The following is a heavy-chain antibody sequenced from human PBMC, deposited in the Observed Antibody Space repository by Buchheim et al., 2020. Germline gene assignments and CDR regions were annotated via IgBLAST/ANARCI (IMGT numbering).Heavy chain of an antibody. D-gene: IGHD2-15*01. CDR1: GGSFSGYY. CDR2: INHSGST. V-gene: IGHV4-34*01. Sequence: QVQLQQWGAGLLKPSETLSLTCAVYGGSFSGYYWSWIRQPPGKGLEWIGEINHSGSTNYNPSLKSRVTISVDTSKNQFSLKLSSVTAADTAVYYCARLNIGYCSGGSCYRAYYFDYWGQGTL. J-gene: IGHJ4*02. CDR3: ARLNIGYCSGGSCYRAYYFDY.